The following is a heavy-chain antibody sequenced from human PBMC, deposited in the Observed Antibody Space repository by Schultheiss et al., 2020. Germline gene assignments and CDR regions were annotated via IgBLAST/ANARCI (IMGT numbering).Heavy chain of an antibody. CDR1: GYTFTSYY. D-gene: IGHD2-15*01. Sequence: SVKVSCKASGYTFTSYYMHWVRQAPGQGLEWMGRIIPILGIANYAQKFQGRVTITADKSTSTAYMELSSLRSEDTAVYYCARCPGVLPDAFDIWGQGTMVNVSS. V-gene: IGHV1-69*02. J-gene: IGHJ3*02. CDR3: ARCPGVLPDAFDI. CDR2: IIPILGIA.